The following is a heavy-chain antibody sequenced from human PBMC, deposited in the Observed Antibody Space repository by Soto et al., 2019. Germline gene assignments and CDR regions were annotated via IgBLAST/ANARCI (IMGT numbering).Heavy chain of an antibody. J-gene: IGHJ4*02. V-gene: IGHV4-59*01. CDR3: AGVGGVDGYNYFNY. D-gene: IGHD2-8*02. Sequence: PSETLSLTCTVSGGSISIYYWNWIRQPPGKGLEWIGYIYYSGSTNYNPSLKSRVTISVDTSKNQFSLKLSSVTAADTAVYFCAGVGGVDGYNYFNYWGQGTQVTAPQ. CDR1: GGSISIYY. CDR2: IYYSGST.